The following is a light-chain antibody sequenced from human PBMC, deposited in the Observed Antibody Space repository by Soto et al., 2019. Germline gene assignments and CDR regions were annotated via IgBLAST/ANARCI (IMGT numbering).Light chain of an antibody. CDR2: DAS. V-gene: IGLV7-46*01. Sequence: QAVVTQEPSLTVSPGGTVTLPCAPTTGDVASGNYPSWFQQKPGQAPRTLIYDASNKPSWTPARFSGALLGGKAALTLSGAQPADEAEYYCLRSYSGARQGVFGGGTKLTVL. J-gene: IGLJ2*01. CDR1: TGDVASGNY. CDR3: LRSYSGARQGV.